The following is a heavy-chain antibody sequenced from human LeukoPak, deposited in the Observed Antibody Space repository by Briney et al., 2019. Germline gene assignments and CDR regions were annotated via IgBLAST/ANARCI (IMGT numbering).Heavy chain of an antibody. V-gene: IGHV3-30*18. D-gene: IGHD2-15*01. CDR2: ITYDAINK. CDR1: GFTVNNSD. CDR3: AKSEEDAWSDAFDI. Sequence: PGGSLRLSCAASGFTVNNSDMHWVRQAPGKGLEWVAVITYDAINKYYAASVKGRLTISRENSKNTLSLQMYRLRTEDTAMYYCAKSEEDAWSDAFDIWGQGTMVTVSS. J-gene: IGHJ3*02.